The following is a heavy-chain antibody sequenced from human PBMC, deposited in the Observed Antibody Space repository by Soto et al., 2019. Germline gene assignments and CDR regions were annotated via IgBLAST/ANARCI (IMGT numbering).Heavy chain of an antibody. J-gene: IGHJ6*02. CDR1: GGTFSSYA. D-gene: IGHD5-12*01. V-gene: IGHV1-69*13. CDR2: IIPIFGTA. CDR3: ARDKGKGIVATIQEYYYYGMDV. Sequence: ASVKVSCKASGGTFSSYAISWVRQAPGQGLEWMGGIIPIFGTANYAQKFQGRVTITADESTSTAYMELSSLRSEDTAVYYCARDKGKGIVATIQEYYYYGMDVWGQGTTVTVSS.